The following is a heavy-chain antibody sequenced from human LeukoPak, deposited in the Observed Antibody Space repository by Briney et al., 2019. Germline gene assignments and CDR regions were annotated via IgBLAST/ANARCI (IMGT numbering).Heavy chain of an antibody. Sequence: GASVKVSCKASGYTFTSYAMNWVRQAPGRGLEWMGWINTNTGNPTYAQGFTGRFVFSLDTSVSTAYLQISSLKAEDTAVYYCARDHKGPILWSGYLSDYWGQGTLVTVSS. CDR3: ARDHKGPILWSGYLSDY. CDR1: GYTFTSYA. D-gene: IGHD3-3*01. J-gene: IGHJ4*02. V-gene: IGHV7-4-1*02. CDR2: INTNTGNP.